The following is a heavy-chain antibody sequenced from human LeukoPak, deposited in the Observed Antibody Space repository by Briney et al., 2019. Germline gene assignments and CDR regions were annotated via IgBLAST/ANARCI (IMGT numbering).Heavy chain of an antibody. V-gene: IGHV3-74*01. J-gene: IGHJ4*02. Sequence: GGSLRLSCAASGFTFSRHWMHWVHQAPGKGLVWVSRTNSDETTIDYVDSVKGRFTSSRDNVKNTVYLQMNSLRAEDTAVYYCIRALSGSEDYWGQGTLVTVSS. CDR1: GFTFSRHW. CDR2: TNSDETTI. D-gene: IGHD2-15*01. CDR3: IRALSGSEDY.